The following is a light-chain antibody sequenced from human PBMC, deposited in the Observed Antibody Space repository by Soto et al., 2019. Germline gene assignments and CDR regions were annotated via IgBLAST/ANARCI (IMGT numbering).Light chain of an antibody. J-gene: IGKJ1*01. CDR2: AAS. CDR1: KGIGND. V-gene: IGKV1-6*01. CDR3: LQDYNFPWT. Sequence: AIQMTQSPSSLSASLGDRVTITCRASKGIGNDLGWYQQKPGNASRLLIYAASTLQSGVPSRFSGSGSGTDFTLTISSLQPEDFATYYCLQDYNFPWTFGQGTRVEIK.